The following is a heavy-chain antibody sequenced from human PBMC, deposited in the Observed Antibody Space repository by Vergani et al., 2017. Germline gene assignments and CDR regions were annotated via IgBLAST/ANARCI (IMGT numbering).Heavy chain of an antibody. J-gene: IGHJ4*02. V-gene: IGHV4-4*07. CDR3: ARSRVGYDILTGYYLDY. Sequence: QVQLQESGPGLVKPSETLSLTCTVSGGSISSYYRSWIRQPAGKGLEWIGRIYTSGSTNYNPSLKSRVTISVDTSKNQFSLKLSSVTAADTAVYYCARSRVGYDILTGYYLDYWGQGTLVTVSS. D-gene: IGHD3-9*01. CDR1: GGSISSYY. CDR2: IYTSGST.